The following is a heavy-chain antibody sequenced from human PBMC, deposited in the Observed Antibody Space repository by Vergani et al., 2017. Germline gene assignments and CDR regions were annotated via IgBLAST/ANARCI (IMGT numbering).Heavy chain of an antibody. D-gene: IGHD6-13*01. CDR1: GFTFSSYA. J-gene: IGHJ4*02. Sequence: EVQLLESGGGLVQPGGSLRLSCAASGFTFSSYAMSWVRQAPGKGLEWVSAISGSGGGTNYADSVKGRFTISRDNSKNTRYLQMNSLRAEDTAVYYCAMGSAGAATDYWGQGTLVTVSS. CDR2: ISGSGGGT. CDR3: AMGSAGAATDY. V-gene: IGHV3-23*01.